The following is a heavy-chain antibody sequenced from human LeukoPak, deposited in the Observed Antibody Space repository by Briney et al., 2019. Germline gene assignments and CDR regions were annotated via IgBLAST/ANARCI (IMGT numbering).Heavy chain of an antibody. Sequence: GSLRLSCAASGFIFSDYYMSWIRQAPGKGLEWVSYISTSGSTIYYPDSVKGRFTISRDNAKNSVYLQMNSLRVEDTAVYYCARDGSASLGWFDPWGQGTLVTVSS. J-gene: IGHJ5*02. CDR2: ISTSGSTI. CDR3: ARDGSASLGWFDP. V-gene: IGHV3-11*01. D-gene: IGHD3-10*01. CDR1: GFIFSDYY.